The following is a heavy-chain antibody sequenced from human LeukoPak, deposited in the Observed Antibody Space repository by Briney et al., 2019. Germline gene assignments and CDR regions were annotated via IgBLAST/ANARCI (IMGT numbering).Heavy chain of an antibody. Sequence: SETLSLTCTVSGGSISNYYWSWIRQSPGKRLEWIGYIYYSGSPNYNPSLKSRVTMPLDTSRNQFSLKLSSVTAADTAVYYCTRTSASTAIDYWGPGTLVTVSS. D-gene: IGHD4-17*01. V-gene: IGHV4-59*01. CDR2: IYYSGSP. CDR3: TRTSASTAIDY. CDR1: GGSISNYY. J-gene: IGHJ4*02.